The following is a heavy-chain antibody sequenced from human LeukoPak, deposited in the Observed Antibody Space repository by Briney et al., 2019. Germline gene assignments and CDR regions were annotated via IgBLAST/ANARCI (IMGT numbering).Heavy chain of an antibody. CDR3: ARMVGLGSGWYGNFDQ. Sequence: SGPALVKPTQTLTLTCTFSGFSLSTSGMSVSWIRQPPGKALEWLARVDWDDDKYSTTSLETRLTISKDTSKNQVVLTMTDMDPVDTATYYCARMVGLGSGWYGNFDQWGQGTLVTVSS. CDR2: VDWDDDK. V-gene: IGHV2-70*11. D-gene: IGHD6-13*01. J-gene: IGHJ4*02. CDR1: GFSLSTSGMS.